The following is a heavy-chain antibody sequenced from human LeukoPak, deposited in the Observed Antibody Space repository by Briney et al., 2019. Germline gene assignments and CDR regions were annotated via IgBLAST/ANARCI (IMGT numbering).Heavy chain of an antibody. J-gene: IGHJ4*02. D-gene: IGHD1/OR15-1a*01. V-gene: IGHV5-51*01. CDR2: IFPGDSDT. CDR1: GYSFTTYW. CDR3: ATSESQTRFDY. Sequence: GASLKISCKGSGYSFTTYWIGWVRQMPGKGLEWIGIIFPGDSDTTYSPSLQGKVTISADKSINTAYLQWSSLRASDTAMYYCATSESQTRFDYWGQGTPVTVSS.